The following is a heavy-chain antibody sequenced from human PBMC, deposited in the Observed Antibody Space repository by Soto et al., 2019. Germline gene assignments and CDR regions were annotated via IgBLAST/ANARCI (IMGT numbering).Heavy chain of an antibody. V-gene: IGHV3-48*02. CDR2: ISSSSSTI. J-gene: IGHJ4*02. D-gene: IGHD3-22*01. Sequence: GGSLRLSCAASGFTFSSYSMNWVRQAPGKGLEWVSYISSSSSTIYYADSVKGRFTISRDNAKNSLYLQMNSLRDEDTAVYYCARRNYYDSTPPFDYWGQGTLVTVSS. CDR1: GFTFSSYS. CDR3: ARRNYYDSTPPFDY.